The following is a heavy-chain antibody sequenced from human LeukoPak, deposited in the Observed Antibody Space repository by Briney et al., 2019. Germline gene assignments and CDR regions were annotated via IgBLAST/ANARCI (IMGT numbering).Heavy chain of an antibody. CDR3: ARAEGLVVVAATIDY. V-gene: IGHV3-11*04. D-gene: IGHD2-15*01. Sequence: PGGSLRLSCAASGFTFSDYYMSWIRQAPGKGLEWVSYISSSGSTIYYADSVKGRLTISRDNAKNSLYLQMNSLRAEDTAVYYCARAEGLVVVAATIDYWGQGTLVTVSS. CDR2: ISSSGSTI. J-gene: IGHJ4*02. CDR1: GFTFSDYY.